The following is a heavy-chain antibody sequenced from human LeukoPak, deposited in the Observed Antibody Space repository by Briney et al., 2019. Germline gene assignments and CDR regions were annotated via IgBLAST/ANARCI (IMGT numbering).Heavy chain of an antibody. D-gene: IGHD2-15*01. J-gene: IGHJ4*02. CDR1: GFTFNNYA. Sequence: GGSLRLSCAASGFTFNNYAMPWVRQAPGKGLEWVSGISGSGGHTYYSVKGRFTISRDNSKNTLYLQMNSLRAEDTAVYYCAKAGEYCPDGSCYSENYYFDYWGQGTLVTVSS. V-gene: IGHV3-23*01. CDR2: ISGSGGHT. CDR3: AKAGEYCPDGSCYSENYYFDY.